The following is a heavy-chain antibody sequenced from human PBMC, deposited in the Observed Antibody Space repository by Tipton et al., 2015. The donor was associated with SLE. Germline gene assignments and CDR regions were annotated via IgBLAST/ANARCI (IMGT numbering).Heavy chain of an antibody. CDR2: INHSGST. Sequence: TLSLTCAVYGGSFSGYYWSWIRQPPGKGLGWIGEINHSGSTNYNPSLQSRVTISVDTSKNQFSLKLSSVTAADTAVYYCARVQEDAILTGYFFDYWGQGTLVTVSS. J-gene: IGHJ4*02. D-gene: IGHD3-9*01. CDR3: ARVQEDAILTGYFFDY. CDR1: GGSFSGYY. V-gene: IGHV4-34*01.